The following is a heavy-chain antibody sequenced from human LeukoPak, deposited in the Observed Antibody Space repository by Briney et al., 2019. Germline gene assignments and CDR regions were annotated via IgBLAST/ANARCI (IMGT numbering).Heavy chain of an antibody. D-gene: IGHD2-2*01. J-gene: IGHJ4*02. CDR3: AKNSDIVVVPAAIATHPFDY. V-gene: IGHV3-23*01. CDR1: GFTFSSYA. CDR2: ISGSGGST. Sequence: GGSLRLSCAASGFTFSSYAMSWVRQAPGKGLEWVSAISGSGGSTYYADSVKGRFTISRDNSKNTLYLQMNSLRAEDTAVYYCAKNSDIVVVPAAIATHPFDYWGQGTLVTVSS.